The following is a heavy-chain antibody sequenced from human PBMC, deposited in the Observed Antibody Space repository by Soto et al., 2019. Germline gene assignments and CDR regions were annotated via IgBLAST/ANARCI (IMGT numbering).Heavy chain of an antibody. V-gene: IGHV3-53*01. CDR3: ARDRITMVRGAKTPPYYYYGMDV. Sequence: GGSLRLSCSASGFTFRSYAMSWVRQAPGKGLEWVSVIYSGGSTYYADSVKGRFTISRDNSKNTLYLQMNSLRAEDTAVYYCARDRITMVRGAKTPPYYYYGMDVWGQGTTVTVSS. D-gene: IGHD3-10*01. CDR2: IYSGGST. CDR1: GFTFRSYA. J-gene: IGHJ6*02.